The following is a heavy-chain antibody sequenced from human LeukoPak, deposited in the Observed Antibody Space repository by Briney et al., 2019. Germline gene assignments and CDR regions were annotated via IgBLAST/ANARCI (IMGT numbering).Heavy chain of an antibody. D-gene: IGHD7-27*01. V-gene: IGHV3-20*04. CDR1: GFTFDDYG. J-gene: IGHJ2*01. CDR3: AKNWGSFSWYFDL. CDR2: INWIGGST. Sequence: GGSLRLSCAASGFTFDDYGMNWVRQAPGKVLEWVSGINWIGGSTGYADSVKGRFTISRDNAKNSLYLQMNSLRAEDTAFYYCAKNWGSFSWYFDLWGRGTLSLSPQ.